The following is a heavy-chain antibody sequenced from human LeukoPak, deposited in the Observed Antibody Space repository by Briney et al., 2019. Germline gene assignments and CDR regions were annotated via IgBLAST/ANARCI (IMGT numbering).Heavy chain of an antibody. CDR2: LYSGGDT. D-gene: IGHD6-19*01. V-gene: IGHV3-66*01. J-gene: IGHJ4*02. Sequence: GGSLRLPCAAFGFTVSSKYLSWVRQAPGKELEWVSVLYSGGDTYYADSVKGRFTISRDNSKNTLYLQMNNLRPEDTAVYYCARGDTGFSSAWGRDFDYWGQGTLVTVSS. CDR1: GFTVSSKY. CDR3: ARGDTGFSSAWGRDFDY.